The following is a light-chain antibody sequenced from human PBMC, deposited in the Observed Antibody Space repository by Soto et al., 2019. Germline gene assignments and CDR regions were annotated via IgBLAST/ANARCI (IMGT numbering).Light chain of an antibody. J-gene: IGKJ2*01. CDR3: QQYDSSSYT. CDR1: QSVSSSY. Sequence: EIVLTQSPGTLSLSPWERATLSCRASQSVSSSYLVWYQQKPGQAPGLLIYGASSRATGIPDRFSGSGSGTDFTLTISRLEPEDFAVYYCQQYDSSSYTFGQGTKLEI. CDR2: GAS. V-gene: IGKV3-20*01.